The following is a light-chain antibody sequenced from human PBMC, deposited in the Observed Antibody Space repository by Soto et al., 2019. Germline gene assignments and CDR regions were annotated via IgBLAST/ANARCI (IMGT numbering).Light chain of an antibody. J-gene: IGLJ3*02. V-gene: IGLV4-69*01. CDR2: LNSDGSH. Sequence: QSVLTQSPSASASLGASVKLTCTLSSGHSNYAITWHQQQPEKGPRFLMKLNSDGSHNKGDGIPDRFSGSSSGAERYLTISSLQSEDEADYYCQTWDTCIGVFGGGTKLTVL. CDR3: QTWDTCIGV. CDR1: SGHSNYA.